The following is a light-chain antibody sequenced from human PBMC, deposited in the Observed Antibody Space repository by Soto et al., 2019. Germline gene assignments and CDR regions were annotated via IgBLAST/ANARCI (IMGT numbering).Light chain of an antibody. CDR2: GAS. Sequence: PGERATLSCRASQRITNNFLTWFQQRPGLAPRLLIYGASSRASGIPEKFIGSGSGTEFALTISRLEPEDFAVYYCQQYGRSPFTFGQGTKLQIK. J-gene: IGKJ2*01. CDR1: QRITNNF. V-gene: IGKV3-20*01. CDR3: QQYGRSPFT.